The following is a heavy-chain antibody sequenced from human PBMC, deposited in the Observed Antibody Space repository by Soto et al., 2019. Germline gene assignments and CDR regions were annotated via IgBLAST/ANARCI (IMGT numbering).Heavy chain of an antibody. CDR1: GGTFDNYA. D-gene: IGHD3-22*01. CDR2: IIPMLDSA. V-gene: IGHV1-69*12. CDR3: ARTYHYDSLGKTYFYYGMDV. Sequence: QVQLVQSGAEVKQPGSSVKVSCKASGGTFDNYAMTWVRQAPGQGLEWMAGIIPMLDSANYAEKFQDRVTITADESTSTVYMVVSSLRSEDTAVYYCARTYHYDSLGKTYFYYGMDVWGQGTTVTVSS. J-gene: IGHJ6*02.